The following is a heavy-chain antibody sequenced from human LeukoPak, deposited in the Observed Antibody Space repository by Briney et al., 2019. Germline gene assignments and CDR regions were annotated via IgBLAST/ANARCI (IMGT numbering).Heavy chain of an antibody. J-gene: IGHJ4*02. V-gene: IGHV4-39*01. D-gene: IGHD6-19*01. CDR3: ASYYSSGSFDY. CDR2: IYYSGST. CDR1: GGSISSSSYY. Sequence: SETLSLTCTVSGGSISSSSYYWGWIRQPPGKGLEWIGSIYYSGSTYYNPSLKSRVTVSVDTSKNQFSLKLSSVTAADTAVYYCASYYSSGSFDYWGQGTLVTVSS.